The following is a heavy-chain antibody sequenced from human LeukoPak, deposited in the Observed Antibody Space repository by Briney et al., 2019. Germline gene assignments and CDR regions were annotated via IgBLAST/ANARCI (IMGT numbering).Heavy chain of an antibody. CDR3: ARATYYYGSGDAFDI. CDR2: IYCSGST. V-gene: IGHV4-30-4*01. Sequence: PSQTLSLTCTVSGGSISSGDYYWSWIRQPPGKGLEWIGYIYCSGSTYYNPSLKSRVTISVDTSKNQFSLKLSSVTAADTDVYYCARATYYYGSGDAFDIWGQGTMATVSS. CDR1: GGSISSGDYY. J-gene: IGHJ3*02. D-gene: IGHD3-10*01.